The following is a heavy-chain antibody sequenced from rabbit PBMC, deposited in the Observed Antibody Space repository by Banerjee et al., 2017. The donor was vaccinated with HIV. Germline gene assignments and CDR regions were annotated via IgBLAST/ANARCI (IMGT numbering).Heavy chain of an antibody. D-gene: IGHD3-3*01. CDR2: IYADGSGYT. J-gene: IGHJ3*01. Sequence: QEQLEESGGDLVKPEGSLTLTCTASGFSFSSNYWLCWVRQAPGKGLEWIACIYADGSGYTYYASWAKGRFTISKTSSTTVTLQMTSLTAADTATYFCARGLVAGVLDLWGQGTLVTVS. CDR1: GFSFSSNYW. V-gene: IGHV1S45*01. CDR3: ARGLVAGVLDL.